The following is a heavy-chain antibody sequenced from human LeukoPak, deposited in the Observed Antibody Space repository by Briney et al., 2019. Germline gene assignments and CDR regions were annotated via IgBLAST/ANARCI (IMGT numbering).Heavy chain of an antibody. CDR1: GGSISSYY. CDR2: IYYSGST. Sequence: SETVSLTCTVSGGSISSYYWSWIRQPPGKGLEWIGYIYYSGSTNYNPSLKSRVTISVDTSKNQFSLKLSSVTAADTAVYYCARETATGIFDYWGQGTLVTVSS. J-gene: IGHJ4*02. CDR3: ARETATGIFDY. D-gene: IGHD1-1*01. V-gene: IGHV4-59*01.